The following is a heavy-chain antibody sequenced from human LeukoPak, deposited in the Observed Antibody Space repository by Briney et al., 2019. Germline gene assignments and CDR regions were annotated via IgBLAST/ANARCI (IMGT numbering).Heavy chain of an antibody. CDR1: GGSFSGYY. J-gene: IGHJ4*02. V-gene: IGHV4-34*01. Sequence: SETLSLTCAVDGGSFSGYYWRWIRQPPGKGLEWIGEINHSGSTNYNPSLKIRVTISVEPSIKQFSLRLSSVTAADTAVYCCARGFTGYSSGWRLPIGFDYWGQGTLVTVSS. D-gene: IGHD6-19*01. CDR3: ARGFTGYSSGWRLPIGFDY. CDR2: INHSGST.